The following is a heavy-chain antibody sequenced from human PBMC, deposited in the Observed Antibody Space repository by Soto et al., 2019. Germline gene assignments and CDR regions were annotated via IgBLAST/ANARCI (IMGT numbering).Heavy chain of an antibody. Sequence: PSETLSLTCTVSGGSISSSSYYWGWIRQPPGKGLEWIGSIYYSGSTYYNPSLKSRVTISVDTSKNQFSLKLSSVTAADTAVYYCARRSITIFGVVTFDYWGQGTLVTVS. CDR1: GGSISSSSYY. D-gene: IGHD3-3*01. J-gene: IGHJ4*02. CDR3: ARRSITIFGVVTFDY. V-gene: IGHV4-39*01. CDR2: IYYSGST.